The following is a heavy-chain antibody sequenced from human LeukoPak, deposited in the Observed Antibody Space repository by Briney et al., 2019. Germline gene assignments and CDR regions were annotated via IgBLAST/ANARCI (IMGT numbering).Heavy chain of an antibody. V-gene: IGHV4-59*02. J-gene: IGHJ3*02. CDR3: ARDFRGSVDAFDI. CDR1: GGSVSGCY. CDR2: VYYSGST. Sequence: SETLSLTCVVSGGSVSGCYWGWIRQPPGRGLEWIGYVYYSGSTNYNPSFKSRITISVDTSRNQFSLQLSSVTAADTAVYYCARDFRGSVDAFDIWGQGTMVAVSS.